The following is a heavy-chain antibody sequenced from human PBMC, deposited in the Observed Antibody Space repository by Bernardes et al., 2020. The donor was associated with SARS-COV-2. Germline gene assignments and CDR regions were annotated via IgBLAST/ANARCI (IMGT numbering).Heavy chain of an antibody. D-gene: IGHD6-6*01. CDR3: ARENQDSTSSYFDY. CDR2: ISYGERSE. J-gene: IGHJ4*02. CDR1: GFTFSNFA. Sequence: GGSLRLSCVASGFTFSNFAMHWVRQAPGKGLEWVAIISYGERSEYNADSVKGRFTISRDNSKNTIFLQMSNLRAEDTAVYYCARENQDSTSSYFDYWGQGTLVTGSS. V-gene: IGHV3-30*19.